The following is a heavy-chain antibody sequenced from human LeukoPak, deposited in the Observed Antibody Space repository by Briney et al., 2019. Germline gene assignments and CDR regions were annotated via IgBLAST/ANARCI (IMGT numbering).Heavy chain of an antibody. CDR2: ISYDGSNK. CDR3: AKEPHGYGDYLDY. V-gene: IGHV3-30*18. J-gene: IGHJ4*02. Sequence: GGSLRLSCAASGFTFSSYGMHWVRQAPGKGLEWVAVISYDGSNKYYADSVKGRFTISRDNSKNTLYLQMNSPRAEDTAVYYCAKEPHGYGDYLDYWGQGTLVTVSS. CDR1: GFTFSSYG. D-gene: IGHD5-18*01.